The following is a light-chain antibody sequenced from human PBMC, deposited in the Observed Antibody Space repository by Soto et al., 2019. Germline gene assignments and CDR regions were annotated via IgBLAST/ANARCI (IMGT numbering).Light chain of an antibody. Sequence: EIVLTQSPGTLSLSPGERATLSCRASQSVSSSYLAWYQQKPGQAPRLLIYGASSRATGIPDRFSGSGSGTDFTLTISRLEPEDCAVYYGQQYCSSLLFTFGPGTKVDIK. CDR3: QQYCSSLLFT. J-gene: IGKJ3*01. V-gene: IGKV3-20*01. CDR1: QSVSSSY. CDR2: GAS.